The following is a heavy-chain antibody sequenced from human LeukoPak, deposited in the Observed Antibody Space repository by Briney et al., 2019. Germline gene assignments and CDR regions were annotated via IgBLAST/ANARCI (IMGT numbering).Heavy chain of an antibody. CDR1: VYTFTRFN. J-gene: IGHJ4*02. V-gene: IGHV1-8*01. D-gene: IGHD3-10*01. Sequence: ASLMDSPEPSVYTFTRFNINWGCPATEQGAERMGPINPGSGNTGYAQRFRGSVTLTRDTTIRTAYLELSSLRSEETAVYYCASHTYYLSAGSFGHWGQGNLVTVSS. CDR2: INPGSGNT. CDR3: ASHTYYLSAGSFGH.